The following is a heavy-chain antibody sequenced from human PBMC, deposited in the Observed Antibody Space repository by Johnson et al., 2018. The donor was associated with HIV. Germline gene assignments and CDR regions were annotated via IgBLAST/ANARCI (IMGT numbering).Heavy chain of an antibody. D-gene: IGHD5-18*01. CDR2: ISYDGSNK. J-gene: IGHJ3*02. V-gene: IGHV3-30-3*01. Sequence: QVQLVESGGGLVKPGGSLRLSCAASGFTFSSYAMHWVRQAPGKGLEWVAVISYDGSNKYYADSVKGRFTISRDNSKNTLYLQMNSLRAEDTAVYYCARVRGYSYGAHAFDIWGQGTMVTVSS. CDR1: GFTFSSYA. CDR3: ARVRGYSYGAHAFDI.